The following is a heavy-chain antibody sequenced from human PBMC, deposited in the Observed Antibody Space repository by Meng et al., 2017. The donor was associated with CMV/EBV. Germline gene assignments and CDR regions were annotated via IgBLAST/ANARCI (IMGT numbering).Heavy chain of an antibody. Sequence: QVQLVQAGGGGKKAGASVKVSCKASGYTVTDYYIHWVRQAPGQWLEWMGWINPNDDTNYAQNFQGRVTMTRDMSINTVYMELSRLTSDDTAVYYCARSSGWSRFDYWGLGTLVTVSS. CDR3: ARSSGWSRFDY. CDR2: INPNDDT. V-gene: IGHV1-2*02. D-gene: IGHD6-19*01. CDR1: GYTVTDYY. J-gene: IGHJ4*02.